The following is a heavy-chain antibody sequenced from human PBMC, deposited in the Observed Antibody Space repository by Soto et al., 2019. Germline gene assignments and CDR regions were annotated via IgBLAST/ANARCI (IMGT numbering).Heavy chain of an antibody. CDR3: SRGLNYDFWTVYFIDF. CDR1: GFSLTTRSMC. D-gene: IGHD3-3*01. CDR2: IDWDGDT. J-gene: IGHJ4*01. V-gene: IGHV2-70*01. Sequence: SGPTLVKPTQTLTLTCTLYGFSLTTRSMCVSCIRQSPGKALEWLALIDWDGDTYYSTSLKTRLTISRDTSTNQVVLTMTNLDSADTATYFWSRGLNYDFWTVYFIDFWG.